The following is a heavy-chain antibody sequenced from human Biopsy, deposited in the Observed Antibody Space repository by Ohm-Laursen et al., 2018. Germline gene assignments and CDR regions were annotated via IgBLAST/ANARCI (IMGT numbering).Heavy chain of an antibody. Sequence: SLRLSCSASGFDFSDYSMSWVRQAPGKGLEWVSSATTTSSYIYYADSVKGRFTISRDNAKNSLYLQMNSLRAEDTAVYYCARLNSGTYDASDLWGQGTMVIVSS. J-gene: IGHJ3*01. CDR2: ATTTSSYI. D-gene: IGHD1-26*01. CDR1: GFDFSDYS. V-gene: IGHV3-21*01. CDR3: ARLNSGTYDASDL.